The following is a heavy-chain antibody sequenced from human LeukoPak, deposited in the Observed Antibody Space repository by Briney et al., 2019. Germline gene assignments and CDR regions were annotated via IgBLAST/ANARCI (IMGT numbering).Heavy chain of an antibody. D-gene: IGHD4-17*01. CDR1: GYTFTSYY. V-gene: IGHV1-46*01. CDR3: ARETQPFLKVDYVSYDAFDI. Sequence: ASVKVSCKASGYTFTSYYMHWVRQAPGQGLEWMGIINPSGGSTSYAQKFQGRVTMTRDTSTSTVYMELSSLRSEDTAVYYRARETQPFLKVDYVSYDAFDIWGQGTMVTVSS. J-gene: IGHJ3*02. CDR2: INPSGGST.